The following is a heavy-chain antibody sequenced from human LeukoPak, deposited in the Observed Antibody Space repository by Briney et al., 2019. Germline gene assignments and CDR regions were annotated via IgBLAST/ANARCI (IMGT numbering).Heavy chain of an antibody. V-gene: IGHV3-30-3*01. J-gene: IGHJ4*02. CDR1: GFTFSNYA. CDR2: ISYDGINK. Sequence: GGSLRLSCAASGFTFSNYAMHWVRQAPGKGLEWVALISYDGINKYYADSVKGRFTISRDNSKNTLYLLMHSLRPEDTAVYYCAREAYGSSAYYFDYWGQGALVTVSS. D-gene: IGHD3-22*01. CDR3: AREAYGSSAYYFDY.